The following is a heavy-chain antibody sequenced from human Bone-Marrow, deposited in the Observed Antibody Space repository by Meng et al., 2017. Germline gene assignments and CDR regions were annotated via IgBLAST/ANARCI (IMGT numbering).Heavy chain of an antibody. V-gene: IGHV3-15*01. Sequence: EQLVWCGGGLVKSGGSLRLFCGAFGFYFSDAWMSWVRQGPGKGLEWVGRIKSNTDGGTAEYAAPVTGRFTISRDDSKSTLYLQLSGLTTDDTGVYYCTWDDKAVSDYWGQGTLVTVSS. J-gene: IGHJ4*02. D-gene: IGHD3-9*01. CDR2: IKSNTDGGTA. CDR3: TWDDKAVSDY. CDR1: GFYFSDAW.